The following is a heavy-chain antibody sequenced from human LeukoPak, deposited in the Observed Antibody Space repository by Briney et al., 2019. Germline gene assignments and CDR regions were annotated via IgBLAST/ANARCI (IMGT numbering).Heavy chain of an antibody. CDR1: GGTFSSYA. J-gene: IGHJ5*02. V-gene: IGHV1-69*01. CDR2: IIPIFGTA. CDR3: ARDKNKVVVVAATEEFDP. Sequence: SVKVSCKASGGTFSSYAISWVRQAPGQGLEWMGGIIPIFGTANYAQKFQGRVTITADESTSTAYMELRSLRSDDTAVYYCARDKNKVVVVAATEEFDPWGQGTLVTVSS. D-gene: IGHD2-15*01.